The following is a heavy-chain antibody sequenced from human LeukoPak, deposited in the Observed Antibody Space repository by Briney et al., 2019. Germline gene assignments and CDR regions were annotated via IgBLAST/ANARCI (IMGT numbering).Heavy chain of an antibody. CDR2: IIPIFGTA. D-gene: IGHD3-22*01. CDR3: ARLSAYKVVVITTFSYAFDI. CDR1: GGTFSSYA. Sequence: SVRVSCKASGGTFSSYAISWVRQAPGQGLEWMGGIIPIFGTANYAQKFQGRVTITADESTSTAYMELSSLRSEDTAVYYCARLSAYKVVVITTFSYAFDIWGQGTMVTVSS. J-gene: IGHJ3*02. V-gene: IGHV1-69*13.